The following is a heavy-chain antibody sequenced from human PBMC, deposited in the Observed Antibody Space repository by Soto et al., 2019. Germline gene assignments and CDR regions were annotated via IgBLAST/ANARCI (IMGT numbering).Heavy chain of an antibody. V-gene: IGHV4-38-2*01. J-gene: IGHJ6*02. CDR3: ATAHSDFWSGSAYYYYGMDV. Sequence: SETLSLTCAVSGYSISSGYYWGWIRQPPGKGLEWIGSIYHSGSTYYNPSLKSRVTISVDTSKNQFSLKLSSVTAADTAVYYCATAHSDFWSGSAYYYYGMDVWGQGTTVTVSS. CDR1: GYSISSGYY. CDR2: IYHSGST. D-gene: IGHD3-3*01.